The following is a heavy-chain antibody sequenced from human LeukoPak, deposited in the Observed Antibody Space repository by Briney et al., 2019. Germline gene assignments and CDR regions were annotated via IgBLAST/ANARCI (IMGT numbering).Heavy chain of an antibody. CDR3: ARDINSGITMVRGVRHYGMDV. CDR1: GFTFSSYS. Sequence: PGGSLRLSCAASGFTFSSYSMNWVRQAPGKGLEWVSSISSSSSYIYYADSVKGRFTISRDNAKNSLYLQMNSLRAEDTAVYYCARDINSGITMVRGVRHYGMDVWGQGTTVTVSS. D-gene: IGHD3-10*01. J-gene: IGHJ6*02. V-gene: IGHV3-21*01. CDR2: ISSSSSYI.